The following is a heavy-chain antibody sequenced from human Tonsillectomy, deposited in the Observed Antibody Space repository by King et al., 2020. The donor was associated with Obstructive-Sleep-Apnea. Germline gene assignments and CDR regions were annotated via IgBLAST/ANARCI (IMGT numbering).Heavy chain of an antibody. CDR2: ISHSVST. CDR3: ARDYCSSTSCPNWFDP. V-gene: IGHV4-4*02. J-gene: IGHJ5*02. Sequence: QLQESGPGLVKPSGTLSLTCAFSGGSISSSNWWSWVRQPPGKGLEWIGEISHSVSTTDNPSLKSRVTISVDKSKNQFSLKLSSVTAADTAVYYCARDYCSSTSCPNWFDPWGQGTLVTVSS. CDR1: GGSISSSNW. D-gene: IGHD2-2*01.